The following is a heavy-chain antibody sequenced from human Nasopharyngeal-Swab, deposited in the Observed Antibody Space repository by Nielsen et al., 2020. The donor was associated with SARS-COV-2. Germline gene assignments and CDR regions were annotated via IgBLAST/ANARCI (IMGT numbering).Heavy chain of an antibody. J-gene: IGHJ6*02. CDR1: GYSFTSYW. CDR3: ARHMEAVADPYYYYGMDV. CDR2: IYPGDSDT. D-gene: IGHD6-19*01. Sequence: GESLKISCKGSGYSFTSYWIGWVRQMPGKGLEWMGIIYPGDSDTRYSPSFQGQVTISADKSISTAYLQWSSLKASDTVMYYCARHMEAVADPYYYYGMDVWGQGTTVTVSS. V-gene: IGHV5-51*01.